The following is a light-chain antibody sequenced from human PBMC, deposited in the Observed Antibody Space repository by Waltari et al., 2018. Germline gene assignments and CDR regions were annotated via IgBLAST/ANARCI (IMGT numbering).Light chain of an antibody. J-gene: IGLJ2*01. V-gene: IGLV3-10*01. CDR3: LSPDSSGTYVV. CDR1: ALSTKY. Sequence: SYELTQPPSVSVSPGQTASITCSGHALSTKYAYWYHQKSGQAPVLVIFEDSKRPSGIPERISDSSSRTMATLTLSGAQLEDEGDYYCLSPDSSGTYVVFGGGTKLTVL. CDR2: EDS.